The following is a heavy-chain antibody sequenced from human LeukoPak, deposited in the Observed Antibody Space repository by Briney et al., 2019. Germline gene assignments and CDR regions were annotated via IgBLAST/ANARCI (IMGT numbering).Heavy chain of an antibody. Sequence: RASVKVSCKASGYTFTTYGISWVRQAPGQGLEWMGWISAYNGNINYAQKLQGRVTMTTDTSTSSAYMELRSLRSEDTAVYYCSRDPSYGDFDYWGQGTLVTVSS. CDR1: GYTFTTYG. D-gene: IGHD4-17*01. V-gene: IGHV1-18*01. CDR2: ISAYNGNI. CDR3: SRDPSYGDFDY. J-gene: IGHJ4*02.